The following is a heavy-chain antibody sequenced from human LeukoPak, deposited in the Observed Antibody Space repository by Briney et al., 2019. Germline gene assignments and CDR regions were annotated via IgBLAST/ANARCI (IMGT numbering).Heavy chain of an antibody. CDR3: ARDSIVGVIIKDFF. V-gene: IGHV3-48*01. J-gene: IGHJ4*02. Sequence: AGGSLRLSCAASGFTFSSYSMNWVRQAPGKGLEWVSYISSTSTIYYADSVKGRFTISRDNAKNSLYLEMNSLRAEDTAVYYCARDSIVGVIIKDFFWGQGTLVTVSS. CDR1: GFTFSSYS. CDR2: ISSTSTI. D-gene: IGHD1-26*01.